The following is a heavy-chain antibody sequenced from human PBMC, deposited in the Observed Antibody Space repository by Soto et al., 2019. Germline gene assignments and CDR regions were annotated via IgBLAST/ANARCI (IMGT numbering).Heavy chain of an antibody. J-gene: IGHJ4*02. V-gene: IGHV5-51*01. CDR2: INPVDSVV. CDR1: GYSFTSNW. CDR3: ARHQRDDTSRKIDY. D-gene: IGHD3-22*01. Sequence: GESLKISCQCSGYSFTSNWIGWVRQMPGKGLEWMGIINPVDSVVRYSPSFQGQVTISVDTSIDTAYLQWSSLKASDSAMYYCARHQRDDTSRKIDYWGQGALVTVSS.